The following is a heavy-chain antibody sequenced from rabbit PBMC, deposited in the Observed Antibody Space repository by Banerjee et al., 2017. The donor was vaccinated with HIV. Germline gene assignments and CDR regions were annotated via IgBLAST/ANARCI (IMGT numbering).Heavy chain of an antibody. Sequence: QSLEESGGDLVKPGASLTLTCKASGFTLSSYWICWVRQAPGKGLEWIACIYAGGSGSTYYASWAKGRFTISKTSSTTVTLQMTSLTAADTATYFCARGGAAGNSYYKLWGQGTLVTVS. CDR2: IYAGGSGST. V-gene: IGHV1S40*01. CDR1: GFTLSSYW. D-gene: IGHD8-1*01. CDR3: ARGGAAGNSYYKL. J-gene: IGHJ4*01.